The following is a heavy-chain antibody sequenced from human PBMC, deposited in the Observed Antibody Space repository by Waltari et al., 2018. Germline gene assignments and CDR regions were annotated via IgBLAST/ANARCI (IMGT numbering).Heavy chain of an antibody. CDR3: ARGRRRYCSGGSCYSEVDY. CDR2: IYYSGST. J-gene: IGHJ4*02. Sequence: QVQLQESGPGLVKPSETLSLTCTVSGGSISSYYWSWIRQPPGKGLEWIGDIYYSGSTNYNPSLKSRVTISVDTSKNQFSLKLSSVTAADTAVYYCARGRRRYCSGGSCYSEVDYWGQGTLVTVSS. V-gene: IGHV4-59*01. CDR1: GGSISSYY. D-gene: IGHD2-15*01.